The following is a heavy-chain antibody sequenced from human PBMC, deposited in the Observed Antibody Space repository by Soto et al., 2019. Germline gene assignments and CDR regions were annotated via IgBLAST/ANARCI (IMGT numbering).Heavy chain of an antibody. CDR2: MSNSGDET. CDR3: AKDAARTSGWYYFDF. J-gene: IGHJ4*02. CDR1: GFSFVTYA. Sequence: GGSLRLSCAASGFSFVTYAMGWVRQAPGKGLERVSVMSNSGDETYYADSVKGRFTISRDNFQNTLYLQLSSLRAEDTAVYYCAKDAARTSGWYYFDFWGQGTLVTAPQ. D-gene: IGHD6-19*01. V-gene: IGHV3-23*01.